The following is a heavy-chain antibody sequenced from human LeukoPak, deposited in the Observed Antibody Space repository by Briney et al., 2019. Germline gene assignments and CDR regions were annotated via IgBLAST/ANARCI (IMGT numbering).Heavy chain of an antibody. Sequence: PGGSLRLSCAASGFDFSDAWMTWVRQAPGKGPEYIARIKGINAGGTTDYAAPVKGRFTISRDDSKNTLYLDMNSLEVEDTAVYYCVTPPNWGQGTLVTVSS. CDR2: IKGINAGGTT. J-gene: IGHJ4*02. CDR3: VTPPN. V-gene: IGHV3-15*01. CDR1: GFDFSDAW.